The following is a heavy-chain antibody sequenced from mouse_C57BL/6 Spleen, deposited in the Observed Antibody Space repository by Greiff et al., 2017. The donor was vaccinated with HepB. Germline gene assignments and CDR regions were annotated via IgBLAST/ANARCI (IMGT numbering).Heavy chain of an antibody. CDR3: ARSLRYYGSSPYYFDY. J-gene: IGHJ2*01. CDR2: INPNNGGT. CDR1: GYTFTDYN. D-gene: IGHD1-1*01. Sequence: EVKLQQSGPELVKPGASVKIPCKASGYTFTDYNMDWVKQSHGKSLEWIGDINPNNGGTIYNQKFKGKATLTVDKSSSTAYMELRSLTSEDTAVYYCARSLRYYGSSPYYFDYWGQGTTLTVSS. V-gene: IGHV1-18*01.